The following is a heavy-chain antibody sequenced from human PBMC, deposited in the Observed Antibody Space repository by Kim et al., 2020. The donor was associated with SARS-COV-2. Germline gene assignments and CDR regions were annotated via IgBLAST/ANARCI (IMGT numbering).Heavy chain of an antibody. J-gene: IGHJ4*02. CDR2: TYYRSKWYN. D-gene: IGHD6-13*01. V-gene: IGHV6-1*01. CDR3: ARGVSSSSWYNWGGFDY. Sequence: SQTLSLTCAISGDSVSSISAAWNWIRQSPSRGLGWLGRTYYRSKWYNDYAVSVKSRITINPDTSKNQFSLQLNSVTPEDTAVYYCARGVSSSSWYNWGGFDYWGQGTLVTVSS. CDR1: GDSVSSISAA.